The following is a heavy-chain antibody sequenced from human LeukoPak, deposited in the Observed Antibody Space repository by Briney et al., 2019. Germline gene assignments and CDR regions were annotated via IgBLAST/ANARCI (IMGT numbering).Heavy chain of an antibody. CDR2: ISGSGGST. V-gene: IGHV3-23*01. Sequence: PGGSLRLSCAASGFTFSSYAMSWVRQAPGKGLEWVSAISGSGGSTYYADSVKGRFTISRDNSKNTLYLQMNSLRAEDTAVYYCARDSREYSYYYYGMDVWGQGTTVTVSS. D-gene: IGHD6-6*01. CDR1: GFTFSSYA. J-gene: IGHJ6*02. CDR3: ARDSREYSYYYYGMDV.